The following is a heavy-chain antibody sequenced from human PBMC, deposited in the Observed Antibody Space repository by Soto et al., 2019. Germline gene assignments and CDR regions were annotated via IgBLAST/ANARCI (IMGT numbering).Heavy chain of an antibody. CDR2: ISSGSKTI. CDR3: AREDILGARSFDY. V-gene: IGHV3-48*02. CDR1: GFTFSAYS. Sequence: GGSLRLSCAASGFTFSAYSVNWVRQAPGRGLEWVSYISSGSKTIYYADSVKGRFTVSRDNARNSQYLQMNSVRDEDTAVYYCAREDILGARSFDYWGQGTLVTVSS. D-gene: IGHD1-26*01. J-gene: IGHJ4*02.